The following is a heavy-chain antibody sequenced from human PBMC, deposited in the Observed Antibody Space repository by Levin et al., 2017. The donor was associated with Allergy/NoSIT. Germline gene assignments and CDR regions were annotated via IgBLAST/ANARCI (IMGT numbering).Heavy chain of an antibody. CDR3: ARMGLRFLPDV. CDR1: GFSLSTSGMR. V-gene: IGHV2-70*04. J-gene: IGHJ6*02. CDR2: IDWDDDK. D-gene: IGHD3-3*01. Sequence: QTLSLTCTFSGFSLSTSGMRVSWIRQPPGKALEWLARIDWDDDKFYSTSLKTRLTISKDTSKNQVVLTMTNMDPVDTATYYCARMGLRFLPDVWGQGTTVTVSS.